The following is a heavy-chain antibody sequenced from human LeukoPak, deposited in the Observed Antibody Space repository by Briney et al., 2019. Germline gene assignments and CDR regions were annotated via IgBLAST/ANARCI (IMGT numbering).Heavy chain of an antibody. CDR3: ASQPRYCSGGSCSDAFDI. CDR2: IYYSGST. CDR1: GGSISSYY. J-gene: IGHJ3*02. Sequence: SETLSLTCAVSGGSISSYYWSWIRQPPGKGLEWIGYIYYSGSTNYNPSLKSRVTISVDTSKNQFSLKLSSVTAADTAVYYCASQPRYCSGGSCSDAFDIWGQGTMVTVSP. V-gene: IGHV4-59*01. D-gene: IGHD2-15*01.